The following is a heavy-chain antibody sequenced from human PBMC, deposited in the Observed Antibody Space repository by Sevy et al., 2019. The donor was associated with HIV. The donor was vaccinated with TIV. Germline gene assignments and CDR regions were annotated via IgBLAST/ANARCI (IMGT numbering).Heavy chain of an antibody. CDR1: GFTFSSYW. J-gene: IGHJ6*02. Sequence: GGSLRLSCAASGFTFSSYWMSWVRQAPGKGLEWVANIKQDGSEKYYVDSVKGRFTISRDNAKNSLYLRMNSLRAEDTAVYYCARDIVVVVAATLGYYYYGMDVWGQRTSVTVSS. V-gene: IGHV3-7*01. CDR3: ARDIVVVVAATLGYYYYGMDV. CDR2: IKQDGSEK. D-gene: IGHD2-15*01.